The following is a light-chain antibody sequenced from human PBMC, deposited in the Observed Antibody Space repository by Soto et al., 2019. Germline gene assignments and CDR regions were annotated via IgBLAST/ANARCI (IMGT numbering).Light chain of an antibody. Sequence: EIVLTQSPGTLSLSPGETATLSCRASQSVARDLTWYQHKPGQAPRLLISRASTGATGIPDRFSGSGSGTDFTLTISSLEPEDFAVYYCQQRSNWLTFGGGTKVDIK. CDR1: QSVARD. J-gene: IGKJ4*01. V-gene: IGKV3-11*01. CDR3: QQRSNWLT. CDR2: RAS.